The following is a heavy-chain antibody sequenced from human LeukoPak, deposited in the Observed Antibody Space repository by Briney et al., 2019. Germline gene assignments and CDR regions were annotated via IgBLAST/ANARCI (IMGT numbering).Heavy chain of an antibody. CDR2: INPNSGGT. CDR1: GYTFTGYY. CDR3: ARDPSYDFWSGNKD. V-gene: IGHV1-2*02. Sequence: ASVKVSCKASGYTFTGYYMHWVRQAPGQGLEWMGWINPNSGGTNYAQKFQGRVTMTRDTSISTAYMELSRLRSDDTAVYYRARDPSYDFWSGNKDWGQGTLVTVSS. J-gene: IGHJ4*02. D-gene: IGHD3-3*01.